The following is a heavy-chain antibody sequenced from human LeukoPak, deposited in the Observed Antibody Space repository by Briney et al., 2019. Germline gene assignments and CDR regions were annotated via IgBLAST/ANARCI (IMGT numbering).Heavy chain of an antibody. CDR1: GVTFSSYW. V-gene: IGHV3-74*01. CDR3: ARDASDYPYYYYYMDV. CDR2: INSDGSST. D-gene: IGHD4-17*01. Sequence: PGGPLRLSCAASGVTFSSYWMHWVRQPPGKGLVWVSRINSDGSSTSYADSVKGRFTISRDNAKNTLYLQMDRLRAEDTAVYYCARDASDYPYYYYYMDVWGKGSTVTVSS. J-gene: IGHJ6*03.